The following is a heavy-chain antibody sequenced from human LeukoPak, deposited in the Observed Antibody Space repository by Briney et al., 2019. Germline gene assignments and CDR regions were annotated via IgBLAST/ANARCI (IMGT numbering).Heavy chain of an antibody. CDR1: GYTFTSYD. CDR2: MNPNSGNT. D-gene: IGHD6-13*01. J-gene: IGHJ5*02. Sequence: ASVKVSCKASGYTFTSYDINWVRQATGQGLEWMGWMNPNSGNTGYAQKFQGRVTITRNTSISTAYMELSSLRSEDTAVYYCTYSSSWYGWFDPWGQGTLVTVSS. V-gene: IGHV1-8*03. CDR3: TYSSSWYGWFDP.